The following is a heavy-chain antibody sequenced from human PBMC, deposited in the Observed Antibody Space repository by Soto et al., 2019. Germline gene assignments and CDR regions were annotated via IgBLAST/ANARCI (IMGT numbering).Heavy chain of an antibody. CDR3: ASESDDRDFDY. J-gene: IGHJ4*02. CDR2: INHSGST. CDR1: GGSVCGYY. V-gene: IGHV4-34*01. Sequence: SGTLSLTCAVYGGSVCGYYWSWIRQPPGKGLEWIGEINHSGSTNYNPSLKSRVTISVDTSKNQFSLKLSSVTAADTAVYYCASESDDRDFDYWGQGTLVTVSS.